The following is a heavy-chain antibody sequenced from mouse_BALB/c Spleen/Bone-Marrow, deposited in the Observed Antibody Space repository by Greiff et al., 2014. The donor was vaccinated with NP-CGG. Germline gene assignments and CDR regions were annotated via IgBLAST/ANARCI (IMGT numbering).Heavy chain of an antibody. CDR1: GYAFNSSW. CDR3: ARLGYSGY. CDR2: IFPGDGDT. J-gene: IGHJ2*01. D-gene: IGHD1-3*01. V-gene: IGHV1-82*01. Sequence: QVQLQQSGPELVKPGASVKISCKASGYAFNSSWMNWVKQRPGQGLEWIGRIFPGDGDTNHDGKFRGKATLTADKSSNTAYMQLSSLTSVDSAVYFCARLGYSGYWGQGTALTVSS.